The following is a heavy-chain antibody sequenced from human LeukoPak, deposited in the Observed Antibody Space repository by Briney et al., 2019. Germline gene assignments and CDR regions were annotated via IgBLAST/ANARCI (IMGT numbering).Heavy chain of an antibody. CDR3: ARVSVAVAGDYFDY. CDR1: GGFVSSGTYY. J-gene: IGHJ4*02. V-gene: IGHV4-61*01. Sequence: PSETLSLTCTVSGGFVSSGTYYWSWIRQPPGKGLEWIGYIYYSGNTNYNPSLKSRVTISVDTSKNQFSLRLSSVTAADTAVYYCARVSVAVAGDYFDYWGQGTLVTVSP. D-gene: IGHD6-19*01. CDR2: IYYSGNT.